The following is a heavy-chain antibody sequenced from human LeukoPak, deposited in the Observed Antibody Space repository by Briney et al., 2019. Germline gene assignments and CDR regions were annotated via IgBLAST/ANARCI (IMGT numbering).Heavy chain of an antibody. V-gene: IGHV4-34*01. CDR1: GGSFSGYY. Sequence: PSETLSLTCAVYGGSFSGYYWSWIRQPPGKGLEWIGEINHSGSTDYNPSLKSRVTISVDTSKNQFSLKLSSVTAADTAVYYCARGTFSSSSPYYFDYWGQGTLVTVSS. CDR3: ARGTFSSSSPYYFDY. CDR2: INHSGST. J-gene: IGHJ4*02. D-gene: IGHD6-6*01.